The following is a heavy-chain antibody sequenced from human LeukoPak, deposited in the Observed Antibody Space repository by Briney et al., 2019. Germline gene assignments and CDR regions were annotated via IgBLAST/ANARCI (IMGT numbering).Heavy chain of an antibody. CDR1: GLTFSSYW. CDR2: IKQDGSEK. V-gene: IGHV3-7*01. Sequence: GGSLRLSCAASGLTFSSYWMSWVRQAPGKGLEWVANIKQDGSEKYYVDSVKGRFTISRDNAKNSLYLQMNSLRAEDTAVYYCARDDSYCGGDCYFGPPDYWGQGTLVTVSS. CDR3: ARDDSYCGGDCYFGPPDY. J-gene: IGHJ4*02. D-gene: IGHD2-21*02.